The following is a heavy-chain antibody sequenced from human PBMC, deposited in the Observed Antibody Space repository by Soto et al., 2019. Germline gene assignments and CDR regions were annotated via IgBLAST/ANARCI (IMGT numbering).Heavy chain of an antibody. J-gene: IGHJ4*02. CDR3: AREVRDATGNYHFDY. CDR1: GYTFTSYG. Sequence: ASVKVSCKASGYTFTSYGISWVRQAPGQGLEWMGWISAYNGNTNYAQKLQGRVTMTRDTSTSTAYMELSSLRAEDTAVYYCAREVRDATGNYHFDYWGQGTLVTVSS. D-gene: IGHD1-7*01. V-gene: IGHV1-18*01. CDR2: ISAYNGNT.